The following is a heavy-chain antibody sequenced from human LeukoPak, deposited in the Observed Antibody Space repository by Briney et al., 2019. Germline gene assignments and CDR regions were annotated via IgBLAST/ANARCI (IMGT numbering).Heavy chain of an antibody. CDR1: GGSFSGYY. CDR2: INHSGST. V-gene: IGHV4-34*01. D-gene: IGHD6-13*01. J-gene: IGHJ4*02. CDR3: ARGRRIAAADSYYFDY. Sequence: KPSETLSLTCAVYGGSFSGYYRSWIRQPPGKGLEWIGEINHSGSTNYNPSLKSRVTISVDTSKNQFSLKLSSVTAADTAVYYCARGRRIAAADSYYFDYWGQGTLVTVSS.